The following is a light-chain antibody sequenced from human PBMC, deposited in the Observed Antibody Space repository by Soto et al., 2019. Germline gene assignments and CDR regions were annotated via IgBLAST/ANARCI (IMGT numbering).Light chain of an antibody. CDR1: PSVTNY. CDR2: AAF. J-gene: IGKJ4*01. Sequence: EIDVAPSAGTLSSSPRARATLSCRASPSVTNYLTWYQQKPGQAPRLLIYAAFNRDTGVPPRFSGSGSGTDFTLTIIGLEPEDFAIYYCQQRSNWPLTVGGGTKVEIK. V-gene: IGKV3-11*01. CDR3: QQRSNWPLT.